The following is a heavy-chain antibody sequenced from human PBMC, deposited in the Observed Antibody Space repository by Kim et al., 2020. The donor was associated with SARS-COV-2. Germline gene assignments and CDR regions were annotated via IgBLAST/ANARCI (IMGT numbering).Heavy chain of an antibody. CDR1: GFTFSSYW. D-gene: IGHD1-7*01. CDR2: IKQDGSEK. CDR3: ARDLLRELRPYYYYYGMDV. Sequence: GGSLRLSCAASGFTFSSYWMSWVRQAPGKGLEWVANIKQDGSEKYYVDSVKGRFTISRDNAKNSLYLQMNSLRAEDTAVYYCARDLLRELRPYYYYYGMDVWGQGTTVTVSS. J-gene: IGHJ6*02. V-gene: IGHV3-7*03.